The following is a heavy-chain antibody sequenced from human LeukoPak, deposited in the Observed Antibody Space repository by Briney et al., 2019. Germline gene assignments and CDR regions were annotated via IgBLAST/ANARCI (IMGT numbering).Heavy chain of an antibody. Sequence: SQTLSLTCTVSGGSISSGGYYWSWIRQHPGKGLEWIGYNHYSGSIYYNPSLKSRVTISVDTSKNQFSLKLTSVTAADTAVYYCAGGNCGSTSCYTAFWFDPWGQGTLVTVSS. CDR2: NHYSGSI. CDR3: AGGNCGSTSCYTAFWFDP. J-gene: IGHJ5*02. D-gene: IGHD2-2*02. CDR1: GGSISSGGYY. V-gene: IGHV4-31*03.